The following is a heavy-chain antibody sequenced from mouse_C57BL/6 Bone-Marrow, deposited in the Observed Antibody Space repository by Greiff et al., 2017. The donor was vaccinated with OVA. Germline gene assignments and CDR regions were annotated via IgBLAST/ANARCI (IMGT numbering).Heavy chain of an antibody. CDR3: ARGYDVVEY. D-gene: IGHD2-2*01. Sequence: QVQLQQPGAELVKPGASVKLSCKASGYTFTSYWMQWVKQRPGQGLEWIGEIDPSDSYTNYNQKFKGKATLTVDTSSSTAYMQLSSLTSEDSAVYYCARGYDVVEYWGQGTTITVSS. CDR1: GYTFTSYW. CDR2: IDPSDSYT. V-gene: IGHV1-50*01. J-gene: IGHJ2*01.